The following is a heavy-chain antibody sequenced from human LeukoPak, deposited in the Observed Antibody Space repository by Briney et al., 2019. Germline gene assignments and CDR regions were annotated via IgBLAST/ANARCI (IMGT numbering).Heavy chain of an antibody. J-gene: IGHJ4*02. CDR1: GYSISSGYY. Sequence: SETLSLTCTVSGYSISSGYYWGWIRQPPGKGLEWIGNIYPTGSTYYNPSLKSRVTISVDTSKNQFSLKLSSVTAADTAVYYCARERAYGDYLPQHFDYWGQGTLVTVSS. CDR2: IYPTGST. CDR3: ARERAYGDYLPQHFDY. V-gene: IGHV4-38-2*02. D-gene: IGHD4-17*01.